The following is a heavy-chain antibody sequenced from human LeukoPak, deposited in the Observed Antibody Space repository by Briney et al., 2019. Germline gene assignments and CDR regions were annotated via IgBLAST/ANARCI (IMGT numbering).Heavy chain of an antibody. CDR3: AKASERDIVLMVYAIGFDY. CDR2: ISGSGGST. V-gene: IGHV3-23*01. J-gene: IGHJ4*02. Sequence: GGSLRLSCAASGFTFSSYAMSWVRQAPGKGLEWVSGISGSGGSTYYADSVKGRFTISGDNSKNTLYLQMNSLRAEDTAVYYCAKASERDIVLMVYAIGFDYWGQGTLVTVSS. D-gene: IGHD2-8*01. CDR1: GFTFSSYA.